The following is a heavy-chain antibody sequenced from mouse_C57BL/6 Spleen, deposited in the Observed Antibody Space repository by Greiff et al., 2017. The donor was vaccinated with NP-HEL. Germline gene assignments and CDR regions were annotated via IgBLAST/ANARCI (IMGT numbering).Heavy chain of an antibody. CDR3: ARREGAAQATSAMDY. CDR1: GFTFSSYG. J-gene: IGHJ4*01. V-gene: IGHV5-6*02. D-gene: IGHD3-2*02. CDR2: ISSGGSYT. Sequence: DVMLVESGGDLVKPGGSLKLSCAASGFTFSSYGMSWVRQTPDKRLEWVATISSGGSYTYYPDSVKGRFTISRDNAKNTLYLQMSSLKSEDTAMYYCARREGAAQATSAMDYWGQGTSVTVSS.